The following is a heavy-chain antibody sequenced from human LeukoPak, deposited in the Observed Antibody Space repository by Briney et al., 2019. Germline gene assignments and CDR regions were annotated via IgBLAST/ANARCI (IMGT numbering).Heavy chain of an antibody. CDR3: ARDSSIRIAVAGNFDY. D-gene: IGHD6-19*01. V-gene: IGHV1-18*01. CDR2: ISAYNGNT. CDR1: GYTFTSYG. Sequence: ASVKVSCKASGYTFTSYGISWVRQAPGQGLEWMGWISAYNGNTNYAQKLQGRVTMTTDTSTSTAYMELRSLRSDDTDVYYCARDSSIRIAVAGNFDYWGQGTLVTVSS. J-gene: IGHJ4*02.